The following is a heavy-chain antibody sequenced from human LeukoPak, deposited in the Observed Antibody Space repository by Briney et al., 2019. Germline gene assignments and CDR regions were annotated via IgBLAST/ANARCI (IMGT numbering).Heavy chain of an antibody. CDR3: ARHSGSYYPNSYNWFDP. CDR1: GGSFSGYY. CDR2: INHSGST. D-gene: IGHD1-26*01. V-gene: IGHV4-34*01. J-gene: IGHJ5*02. Sequence: SETLSLTCAVYGGSFSGYYWSWIRQPPGKGLEWIGEINHSGSTNYNPSLKSRVTISVDTSKNQFSLKLSSVTAADTAVYYCARHSGSYYPNSYNWFDPWGQGTLVTVSS.